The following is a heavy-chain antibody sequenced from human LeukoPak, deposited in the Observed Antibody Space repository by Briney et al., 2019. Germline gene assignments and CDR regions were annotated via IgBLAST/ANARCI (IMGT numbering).Heavy chain of an antibody. CDR2: ISYDGSNK. CDR1: GFTFSSYA. D-gene: IGHD3-16*01. J-gene: IGHJ6*02. Sequence: PGGSLRLSCAASGFTFSSYAMHWVRQAPGKGLEWVAVISYDGSNKYYADSVKGRFTISRDNSKNTLYLQMNSLRAEDTAVYYCARSMLEGKDYGMDVWGQGTTVTVSS. CDR3: ARSMLEGKDYGMDV. V-gene: IGHV3-30-3*01.